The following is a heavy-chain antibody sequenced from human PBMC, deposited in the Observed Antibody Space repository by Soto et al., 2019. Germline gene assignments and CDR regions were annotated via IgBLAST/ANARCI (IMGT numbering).Heavy chain of an antibody. D-gene: IGHD2-8*01. J-gene: IGHJ4*02. CDR1: GGSISSGGFY. Sequence: QVQLQESGPGLVKPSQTLSLTCTVSGGSISSGGFYWSWIRQHPGQGLEWIGYIYYSVNTYYSPSLKSRVTISVDTSKDQFSLKLSSVTAADTAVYYCSTGGWGDAIPFDSWGQGTLVTVSS. V-gene: IGHV4-31*03. CDR2: IYYSVNT. CDR3: STGGWGDAIPFDS.